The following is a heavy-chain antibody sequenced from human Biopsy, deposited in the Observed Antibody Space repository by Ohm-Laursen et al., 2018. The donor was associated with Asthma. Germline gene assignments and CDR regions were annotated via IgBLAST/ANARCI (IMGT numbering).Heavy chain of an antibody. CDR2: IKHDGTEK. Sequence: SLRLSCAASGFTVSRDHMFWVRQAPGKGLEWVANIKHDGTEKNHVDSLKGRFTISRDNAKNSLYLQMNSLRAEDTAVYFCARFVQAEEGVFWGQGARVTVSS. CDR3: ARFVQAEEGVF. V-gene: IGHV3-7*01. CDR1: GFTVSRDH. D-gene: IGHD2-15*01. J-gene: IGHJ4*02.